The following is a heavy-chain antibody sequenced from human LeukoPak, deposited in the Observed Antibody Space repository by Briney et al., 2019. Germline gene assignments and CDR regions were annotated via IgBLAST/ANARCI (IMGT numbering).Heavy chain of an antibody. CDR3: ARDRNPILTGYYPAPFDI. Sequence: GGSLRLSCAASGFTFSSYSMNWVRQAPGKGLEWVSSISSSSSYIYYADSVKGRFTISRDNAKNSLYLQMNSLRAEDTAVYYCARDRNPILTGYYPAPFDIWGQGTMVTVSS. D-gene: IGHD3-9*01. J-gene: IGHJ3*02. CDR1: GFTFSSYS. CDR2: ISSSSSYI. V-gene: IGHV3-21*01.